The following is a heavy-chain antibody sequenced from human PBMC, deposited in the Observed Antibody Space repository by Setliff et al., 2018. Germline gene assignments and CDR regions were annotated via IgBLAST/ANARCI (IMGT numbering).Heavy chain of an antibody. D-gene: IGHD1-26*01. CDR1: GGSFSGYY. J-gene: IGHJ5*01. Sequence: SETLSLTCAVYGGSFSGYYWSWIRQPPGKGLEWIGEINHSGSTNYNPSLKSRVTISVDTSKNQFSLNLTSVTAADTAVYFCARSYHLVLTNWFDAWGHGTLVTVSS. V-gene: IGHV4-34*01. CDR2: INHSGST. CDR3: ARSYHLVLTNWFDA.